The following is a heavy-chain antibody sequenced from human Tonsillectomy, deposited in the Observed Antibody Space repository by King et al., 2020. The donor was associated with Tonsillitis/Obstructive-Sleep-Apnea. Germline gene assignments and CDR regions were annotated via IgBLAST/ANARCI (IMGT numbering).Heavy chain of an antibody. CDR1: GFSLSTSAMC. D-gene: IGHD3-10*01. Sequence: VTLKESGPALVKPTQTLTLTCTFSGFSLSTSAMCVSWIRQPPGKALEWLARIDWDDDKYYSTSLKTRLTISKDTSKNQVVLTMTNMDPVDTATYYCAGPYYYGSQSYSLMDSWGQGTLVTVPS. V-gene: IGHV2-70*11. CDR3: AGPYYYGSQSYSLMDS. CDR2: IDWDDDK. J-gene: IGHJ4*02.